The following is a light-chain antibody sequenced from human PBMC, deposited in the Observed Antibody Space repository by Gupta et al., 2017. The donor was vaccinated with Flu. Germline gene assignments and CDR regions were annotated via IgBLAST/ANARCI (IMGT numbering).Light chain of an antibody. CDR3: ATYDNRNTYV. V-gene: IGLV1-44*01. J-gene: IGLJ1*01. Sequence: LFIYGSDQRRAGVPDRFSGSKTGTAASLAISGLQAEEEAYYYCATYDNRNTYVFGTGTEVTVL. CDR2: GSD.